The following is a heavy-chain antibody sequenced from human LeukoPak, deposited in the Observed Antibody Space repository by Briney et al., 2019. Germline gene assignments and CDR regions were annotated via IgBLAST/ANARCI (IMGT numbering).Heavy chain of an antibody. Sequence: GGSLRLSCAASGFTFSSYAMHWVRQAPGKGPEWVAVISYDGSNKYYADSVKGRFTISRDNSKNTLYLQMNSLRAEDTAVYYCARDPTSYYYDSSRPYYYGMDVWGQGTTVTVSS. CDR1: GFTFSSYA. D-gene: IGHD3-22*01. V-gene: IGHV3-30-3*01. J-gene: IGHJ6*02. CDR3: ARDPTSYYYDSSRPYYYGMDV. CDR2: ISYDGSNK.